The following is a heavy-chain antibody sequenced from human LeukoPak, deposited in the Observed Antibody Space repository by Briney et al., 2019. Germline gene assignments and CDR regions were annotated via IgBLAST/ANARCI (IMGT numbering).Heavy chain of an antibody. CDR3: ARDVVEWEPNNWFDP. CDR1: GGTFSSYA. Sequence: EASVKVSCTASGGTFSSYAISWVRQAPGQGLEWMGGIIPIFGTANYAQKFQGRVTITADESTSTAYMELSSLRSEDTAVYYCARDVVEWEPNNWFDPWGQGTLVTVSS. D-gene: IGHD1-26*01. CDR2: IIPIFGTA. V-gene: IGHV1-69*13. J-gene: IGHJ5*02.